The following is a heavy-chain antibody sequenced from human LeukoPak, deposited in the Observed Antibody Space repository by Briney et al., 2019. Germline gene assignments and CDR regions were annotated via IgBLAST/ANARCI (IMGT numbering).Heavy chain of an antibody. J-gene: IGHJ4*02. CDR1: GFTFSDYY. CDR2: ISSSSSYT. V-gene: IGHV3-11*03. CDR3: ARLAYSGIAAAASDY. D-gene: IGHD6-13*01. Sequence: GGSLRLSCAASGFTFSDYYMSWIRQAPGKGLEWVSYISSSSSYTNYADSVKGRFTISRDNAKNSLYLQMNSLRAEDTAVYYCARLAYSGIAAAASDYWGQGTLVTVSS.